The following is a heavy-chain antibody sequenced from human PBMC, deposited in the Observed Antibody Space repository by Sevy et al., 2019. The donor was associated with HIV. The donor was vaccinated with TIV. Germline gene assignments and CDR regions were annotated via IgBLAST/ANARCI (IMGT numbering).Heavy chain of an antibody. CDR1: GFTFSSYA. Sequence: GGSLRLSCAASGFTFSSYAMSWVRQAPGKGLEWVSAISGSGGSTYYADSVKGRFTISRDNSKNTLYLQMNSLRAEDTAVYYCAKAGSYYDSSCYYYTYYYYYMDVWGKGTTVTVSS. V-gene: IGHV3-23*01. D-gene: IGHD3-22*01. CDR2: ISGSGGST. CDR3: AKAGSYYDSSCYYYTYYYYYMDV. J-gene: IGHJ6*03.